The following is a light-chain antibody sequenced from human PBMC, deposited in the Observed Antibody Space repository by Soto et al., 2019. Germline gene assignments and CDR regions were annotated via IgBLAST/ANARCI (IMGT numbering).Light chain of an antibody. CDR1: QSVSSNY. CDR3: QQYGNSPWT. V-gene: IGKV3-20*01. J-gene: IGKJ1*01. CDR2: GAS. Sequence: EIVLTQSPGTLSLSPGERATLSCRASQSVSSNYLAWYQQKPGQAPILLIYGASSRATGIPDRFSGSGSGTDFTLTISRLEPEDFAVYYCQQYGNSPWTFGQGTKVEIK.